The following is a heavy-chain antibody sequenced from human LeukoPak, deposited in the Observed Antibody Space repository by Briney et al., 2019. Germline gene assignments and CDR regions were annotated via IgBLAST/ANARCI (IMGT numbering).Heavy chain of an antibody. CDR1: GFTFSSYW. D-gene: IGHD3-10*01. CDR2: IKQDGSEK. CDR3: ARRSGITMVRGVIDY. V-gene: IGHV3-7*01. Sequence: GGSLRLSCAASGFTFSSYWMSWVRQAPGKGLEWVANIKQDGSEKYYVDSVKGRFTISRDNAKNSLYLQMNSLRAEDTAVYYCARRSGITMVRGVIDYWGQGTLVTVSS. J-gene: IGHJ4*02.